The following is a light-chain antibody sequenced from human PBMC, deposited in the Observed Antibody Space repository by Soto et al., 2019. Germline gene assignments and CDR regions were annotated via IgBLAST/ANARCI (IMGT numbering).Light chain of an antibody. Sequence: IVLTQSPGTLSVSPWERVTLSCRASESVSSHFAWYQHKPGQAPSLLIYGASSRATGVPARFSGSGSGTEFTLTISSLQSEDFAVYYCQQYDNWPRTFGQGPRWIS. CDR1: ESVSSH. CDR2: GAS. V-gene: IGKV3D-15*01. J-gene: IGKJ2*01. CDR3: QQYDNWPRT.